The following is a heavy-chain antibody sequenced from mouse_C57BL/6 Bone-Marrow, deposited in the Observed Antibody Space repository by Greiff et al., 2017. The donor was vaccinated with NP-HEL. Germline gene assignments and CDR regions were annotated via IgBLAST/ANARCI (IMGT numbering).Heavy chain of an antibody. D-gene: IGHD1-1*01. Sequence: VQVVESGPGLVAPSQSLSITCTVSGFSLTSYGVHWVRQPPGKGLEWLVVIWSDGSTTYNSALKSRLSISKDNSKSQVFLKMNSLQTDDTAMYYCARQGTTVVATDWYFDVWGTGTTVTVSS. CDR2: IWSDGST. V-gene: IGHV2-6-1*01. CDR3: ARQGTTVVATDWYFDV. J-gene: IGHJ1*03. CDR1: GFSLTSYG.